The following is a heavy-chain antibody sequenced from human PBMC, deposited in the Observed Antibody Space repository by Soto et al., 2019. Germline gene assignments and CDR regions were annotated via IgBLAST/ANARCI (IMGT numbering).Heavy chain of an antibody. Sequence: GGSLRLSCAASGFTLSNYDMKWVRQAPGKGLEWVSSISISSSYIYYADSVKGRFTISRDNAKNSLYLQMNSLRVEDTAVYYCARDPPCSGGSCFRSQDHIYWAQGTLVTVSS. V-gene: IGHV3-21*01. CDR2: ISISSSYI. CDR1: GFTLSNYD. D-gene: IGHD2-15*01. J-gene: IGHJ4*02. CDR3: ARDPPCSGGSCFRSQDHIY.